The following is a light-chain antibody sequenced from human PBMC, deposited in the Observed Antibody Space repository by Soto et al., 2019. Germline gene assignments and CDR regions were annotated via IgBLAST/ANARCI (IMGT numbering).Light chain of an antibody. Sequence: EIVMTQSPGTLSVSLGERATLSCRASQSVGTKLAWYQQKPGQVPRLLIYHVSTRATGVPARFSGSGSVTEFTLSISSLQSEDFAVYYCLQHNKWPRTSGQGTKVDI. J-gene: IGKJ1*01. V-gene: IGKV3-15*01. CDR2: HVS. CDR1: QSVGTK. CDR3: LQHNKWPRT.